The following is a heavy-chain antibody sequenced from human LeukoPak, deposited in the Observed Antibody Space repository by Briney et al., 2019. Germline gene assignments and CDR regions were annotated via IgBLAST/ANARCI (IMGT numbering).Heavy chain of an antibody. Sequence: SETLSLTCTVSGGSISSSSYYWGWIRQPPGKGLEWIGSIYYSGSTYYNPSLKSRVTISVDTSKNQFSLKLSSVTAADTAVYYCARVGTVTTVFYYYYMDVWGKGTTVTVSS. CDR3: ARVGTVTTVFYYYYMDV. V-gene: IGHV4-39*07. CDR1: GGSISSSSYY. J-gene: IGHJ6*03. CDR2: IYYSGST. D-gene: IGHD4-17*01.